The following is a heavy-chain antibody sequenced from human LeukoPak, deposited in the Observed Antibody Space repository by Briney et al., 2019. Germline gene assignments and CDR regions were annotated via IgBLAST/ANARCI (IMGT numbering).Heavy chain of an antibody. J-gene: IGHJ6*02. CDR3: ARVGIVVVPAAMPEDYGMDV. D-gene: IGHD2-2*01. CDR2: IWYDGSNK. Sequence: PGGSLRLSCAASGFTFSSYAMHWVRQAPGKGLEWVAVIWYDGSNKYYADSVKGRFTISRDNSKNTLYLQMNSLRAEDTAVYYCARVGIVVVPAAMPEDYGMDVWGQGTTVTVSS. V-gene: IGHV3-33*08. CDR1: GFTFSSYA.